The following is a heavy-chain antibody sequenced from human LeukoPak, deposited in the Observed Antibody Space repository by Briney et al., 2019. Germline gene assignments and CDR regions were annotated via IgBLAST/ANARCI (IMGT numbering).Heavy chain of an antibody. D-gene: IGHD6-19*01. Sequence: PGGSLRLSCAASGFTFSDYYFNRIRQAPGKGLEWVSSITSGSAYTDYADSVKGRFTISRDNAKNSLYLQMNRLRVEDTAVYYCARDPGDRNSGWPLDYWGQGTLVTVSS. CDR1: GFTFSDYY. CDR2: ITSGSAYT. J-gene: IGHJ4*02. CDR3: ARDPGDRNSGWPLDY. V-gene: IGHV3-11*06.